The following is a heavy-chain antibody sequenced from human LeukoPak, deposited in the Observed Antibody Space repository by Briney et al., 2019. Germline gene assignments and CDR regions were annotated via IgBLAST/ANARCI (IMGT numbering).Heavy chain of an antibody. CDR2: IYHSGST. V-gene: IGHV4-38-2*01. J-gene: IGHJ3*02. Sequence: SETLSLTCAVSGYSISSGYYWGWIRQPPGKGLEWIGSIYHSGSTYYNPSLKSRVTISVDTSKNQFSLKLDSVTAADTAVYYCARSTPRDAFDIWGQGTMVTVSS. CDR1: GYSISSGYY. CDR3: ARSTPRDAFDI. D-gene: IGHD2-2*01.